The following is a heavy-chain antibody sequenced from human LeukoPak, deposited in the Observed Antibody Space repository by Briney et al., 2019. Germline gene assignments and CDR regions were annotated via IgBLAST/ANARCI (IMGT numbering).Heavy chain of an antibody. D-gene: IGHD4-17*01. Sequence: PGGSLRLSCAASGFSFSSYAMHWVRQAPGKGLEWVSAIWYDGSNKFYADSVKGRFTISRDSSKNTLFLQMNGLRAEDTAVYYCAKSGPDFGDLPSEYSFDFWGQGTLVTVSS. CDR1: GFSFSSYA. CDR3: AKSGPDFGDLPSEYSFDF. V-gene: IGHV3-33*06. J-gene: IGHJ4*02. CDR2: IWYDGSNK.